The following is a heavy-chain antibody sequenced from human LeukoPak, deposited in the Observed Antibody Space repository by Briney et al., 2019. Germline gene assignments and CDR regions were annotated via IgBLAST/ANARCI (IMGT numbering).Heavy chain of an antibody. CDR2: MNTDGSTT. Sequence: PGGSLRLSCAASGFTFSSYWMHWVRQAPGKGLVWVSGMNTDGSTTRHADSVKGRFTISRDNAKNTLYLQMNSLRAEDTAVYYCTRGYTSGYFFVYWGQGTLVTVSS. D-gene: IGHD3-22*01. J-gene: IGHJ4*02. CDR1: GFTFSSYW. CDR3: TRGYTSGYFFVY. V-gene: IGHV3-74*01.